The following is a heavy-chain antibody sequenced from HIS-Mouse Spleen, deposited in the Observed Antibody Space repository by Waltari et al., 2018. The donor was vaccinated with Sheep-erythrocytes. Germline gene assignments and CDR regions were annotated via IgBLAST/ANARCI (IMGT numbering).Heavy chain of an antibody. J-gene: IGHJ4*02. V-gene: IGHV3-30*18. CDR1: GFTFSSYG. CDR2: ISYDGSNK. D-gene: IGHD5-18*01. CDR3: AKAGYSYGSPFDY. Sequence: QVQLVESGGGVVQPGRSLRLSCAASGFTFSSYGMHWVRQAPGKGLEWVAVISYDGSNKYYADSVKGRFTNSRDNSKNTLYLQMNSLRAEDTAVYYCAKAGYSYGSPFDYWGQGTLVTVSS.